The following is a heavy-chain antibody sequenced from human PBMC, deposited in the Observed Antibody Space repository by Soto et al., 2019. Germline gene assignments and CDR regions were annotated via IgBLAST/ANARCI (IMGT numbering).Heavy chain of an antibody. CDR1: GHSFTGYW. CDR2: IYPGDSDT. V-gene: IGHV5-51*01. J-gene: IGHJ1*01. Sequence: PGDFLRTSSTGSGHSFTGYWIGLVRQMRGKGLEWMGIIYPGDSDTRYSPSFQGQVTISADKSISAAYLQWGSLKAWGTGMYYSAGLGPNCDFRSGYGAGGYFQHWGQGTLVTVSS. D-gene: IGHD3-3*01. CDR3: AGLGPNCDFRSGYGAGGYFQH.